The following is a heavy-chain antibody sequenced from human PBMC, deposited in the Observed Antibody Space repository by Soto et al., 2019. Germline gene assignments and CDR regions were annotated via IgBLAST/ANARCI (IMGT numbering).Heavy chain of an antibody. CDR2: INHSGST. D-gene: IGHD6-6*01. CDR1: GGSFSGYY. Sequence: QVQLQQWGAGLLKPSETLSLTCAVYGGSFSGYYWSWIRQPPGKGLEWIGEINHSGSTNYNPSLKSRVTISVDTSKNQFSLKLSSVTAADTAVYYCARGGGAAQPHYYYGMDVWGQGTTVTVSS. J-gene: IGHJ6*02. V-gene: IGHV4-34*01. CDR3: ARGGGAAQPHYYYGMDV.